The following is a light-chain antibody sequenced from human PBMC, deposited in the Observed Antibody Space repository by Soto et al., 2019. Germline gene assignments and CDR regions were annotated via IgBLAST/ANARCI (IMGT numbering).Light chain of an antibody. J-gene: IGLJ1*01. CDR3: AAWDDSLNGHV. V-gene: IGLV1-44*01. CDR1: SSNIGTSS. CDR2: TTN. Sequence: QSVLTQPHSASGTPGQRVTISCSGSSSNIGTSSVHWFQQLPGTAPKLLISTTNQRPSGVPERFSGSKSGTSASLAISGLQSEDEADYYCAAWDDSLNGHVLGTGTKVTVL.